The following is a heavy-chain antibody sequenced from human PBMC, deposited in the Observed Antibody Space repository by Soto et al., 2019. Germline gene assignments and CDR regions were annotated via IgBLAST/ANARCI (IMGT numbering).Heavy chain of an antibody. CDR1: GGSISSSSYY. CDR2: IYYSGST. V-gene: IGHV4-39*01. CDR3: ARHYGDFWSGYYFDY. J-gene: IGHJ4*02. D-gene: IGHD3-3*01. Sequence: SETLSLTCTVSGGSISSSSYYWGWIRQPPGKGLEWIGSIYYSGSTYYNPSLKSRVTISVDTSKNQFSLKLSSVTAADTAVYYCARHYGDFWSGYYFDYWGQGTLVTVSS.